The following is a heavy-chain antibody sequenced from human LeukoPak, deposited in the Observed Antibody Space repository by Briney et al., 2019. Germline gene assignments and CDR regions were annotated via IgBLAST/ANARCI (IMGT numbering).Heavy chain of an antibody. D-gene: IGHD6-6*01. CDR1: GGSFSGYY. Sequence: SETLSLTCAVYGGSFSGYYWSWIRQPPGKGLEWIGEINHSGSTNYNPSLKSRVTISVDTSKNQFSLKLSSVTAADTAVYYCARGGGIAARLIGMDVWGQGTTVTVPS. CDR3: ARGGGIAARLIGMDV. CDR2: INHSGST. V-gene: IGHV4-34*01. J-gene: IGHJ6*02.